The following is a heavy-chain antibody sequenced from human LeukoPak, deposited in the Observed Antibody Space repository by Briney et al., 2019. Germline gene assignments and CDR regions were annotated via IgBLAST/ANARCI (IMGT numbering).Heavy chain of an antibody. D-gene: IGHD6-13*01. CDR2: IYYSGST. CDR3: ARGGSSWRHLDY. CDR1: GGSISSGGYY. V-gene: IGHV4-31*03. Sequence: SETLSLTCTVSGGSISSGGYYWSWIRQHPGKGLEWIGYIYYSGSTYYNPSLKSRVTISVDTSKNQFSLKLSSVTAADTAVYYCARGGSSWRHLDYWGQGTLVTVSS. J-gene: IGHJ4*02.